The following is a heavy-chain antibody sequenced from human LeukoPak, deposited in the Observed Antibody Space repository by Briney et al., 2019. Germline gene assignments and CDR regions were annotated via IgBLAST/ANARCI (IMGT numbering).Heavy chain of an antibody. D-gene: IGHD6-13*01. CDR1: GFTFGTYG. CDR3: AKHSSSWHYFDY. CDR2: ISGSGSGT. J-gene: IGHJ4*02. V-gene: IGHV3-23*01. Sequence: GGSLRLSCAASGFTFGTYGMSWVRQAPGKGLEWVSAISGSGSGTYYADSVKGRFTISRDNSTNTLYLQMNSLRAEDTAVYYCAKHSSSWHYFDYWGQGTLVTVSS.